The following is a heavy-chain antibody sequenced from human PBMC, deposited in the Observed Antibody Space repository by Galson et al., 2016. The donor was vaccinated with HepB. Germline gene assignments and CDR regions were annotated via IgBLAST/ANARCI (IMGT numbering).Heavy chain of an antibody. J-gene: IGHJ4*02. CDR1: GFTVSSNY. V-gene: IGHV3-53*01. CDR3: ARLSWQWLVPIFDY. D-gene: IGHD6-19*01. CDR2: VYRGGST. Sequence: SLRLSCAASGFTVSSNYMSWVRQAPGTGLEGVSVVYRGGSTYYADPGKGRFTMSRDNSKNTLYLQMNSLRAEDTAVYYCARLSWQWLVPIFDYWGQGTLVTVSS.